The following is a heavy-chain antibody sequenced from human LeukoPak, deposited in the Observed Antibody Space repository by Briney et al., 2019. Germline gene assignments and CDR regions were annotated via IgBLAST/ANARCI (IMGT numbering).Heavy chain of an antibody. Sequence: GGSLRLSRAASGFTFSSYAMHWVRQAPGKGLEWVAVISYDGSNKYYADSVKGRFTISRDNSKNTLYLQMNSLRAEDTAVYYCARARGSGWSRAPPGYWGQGTLVTVSS. CDR3: ARARGSGWSRAPPGY. CDR2: ISYDGSNK. J-gene: IGHJ4*02. D-gene: IGHD6-19*01. V-gene: IGHV3-30-3*01. CDR1: GFTFSSYA.